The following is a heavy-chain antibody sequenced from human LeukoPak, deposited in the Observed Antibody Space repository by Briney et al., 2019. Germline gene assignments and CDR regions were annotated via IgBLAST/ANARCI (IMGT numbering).Heavy chain of an antibody. CDR1: GSSITNTYY. V-gene: IGHV4-38-2*02. D-gene: IGHD3-16*01. CDR3: ARVLNVPKLIDS. Sequence: SETLSLTCTVSGSSITNTYYWGWFRQPPGKGLEWIATVFQLQTVRTFSNPSLESRVTLSLDTSQNQFSLNQTTVPAADTALYFWARVLNVPKLIDSWGQGTLVTVSS. J-gene: IGHJ4*02. CDR2: VFQLQTVRT.